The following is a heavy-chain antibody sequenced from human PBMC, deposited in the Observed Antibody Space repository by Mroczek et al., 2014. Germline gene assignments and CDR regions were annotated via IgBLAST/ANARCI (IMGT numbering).Heavy chain of an antibody. CDR2: IYYSGST. Sequence: VQLQQWGPGLVKPSQTLSLTCTVSGGSISSGGYYWSWIRQHPGKGLEWIGYIYYSGSTYYNPSLKSRVTISVDTSKNQFSLKLSSVTAADTAVYYCARGGIERYGGNSWYFDLWGRGTLVTVSS. CDR1: GGSISSGGYY. J-gene: IGHJ2*01. CDR3: ARGGIERYGGNSWYFDL. V-gene: IGHV4-31*03. D-gene: IGHD4-23*01.